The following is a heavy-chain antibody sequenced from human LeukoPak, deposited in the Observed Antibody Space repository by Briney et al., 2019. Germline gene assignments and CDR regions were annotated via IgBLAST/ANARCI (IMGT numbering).Heavy chain of an antibody. CDR2: ISSSSSYI. Sequence: GGSLRLSCAASGFTLSSYSMNWVRQAPGKGLEWVSSISSSSSYIYYADSVKGRFTISRDNAKNSLYLQMNSLRAEDTAVYYCARGGGQWLPPREGFDYWGQGTLVTVSS. J-gene: IGHJ4*02. V-gene: IGHV3-21*01. D-gene: IGHD6-19*01. CDR3: ARGGGQWLPPREGFDY. CDR1: GFTLSSYS.